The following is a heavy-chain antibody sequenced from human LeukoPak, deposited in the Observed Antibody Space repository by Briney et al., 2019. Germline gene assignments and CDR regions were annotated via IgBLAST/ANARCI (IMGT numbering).Heavy chain of an antibody. CDR1: GGSISSYY. Sequence: PSETLSLTCTVSGGSISSYYWSWIRQTPGKGLEWIGYIYNSGSTNYNPSLKSRVTISVDTSKNQFSLKLSSVAAADTAVYYCAREVYHYDSSGYYIDYWGQGTLVTVSS. CDR2: IYNSGST. V-gene: IGHV4-59*01. CDR3: AREVYHYDSSGYYIDY. D-gene: IGHD3-22*01. J-gene: IGHJ4*02.